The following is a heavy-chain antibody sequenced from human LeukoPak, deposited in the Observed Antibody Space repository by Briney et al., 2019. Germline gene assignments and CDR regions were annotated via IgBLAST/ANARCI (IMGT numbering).Heavy chain of an antibody. CDR1: GGSFSGYY. V-gene: IGHV4-34*01. D-gene: IGHD5-18*01. J-gene: IGHJ4*02. Sequence: SETLSLTCAAYGGSFSGYYWSWIRQPPGKGLEWIGEINHSGSTNYNPSLKSRVTISVDTSKNQFSLKLSSVTAADTAVYYCARQRMTWIQLWYFDHWGQGTLVTVSS. CDR3: ARQRMTWIQLWYFDH. CDR2: INHSGST.